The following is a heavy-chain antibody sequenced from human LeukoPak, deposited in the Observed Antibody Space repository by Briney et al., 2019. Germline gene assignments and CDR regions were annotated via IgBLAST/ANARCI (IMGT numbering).Heavy chain of an antibody. CDR2: ISSSSSYI. CDR1: GFTFSSYS. D-gene: IGHD3-22*01. CDR3: ARGYYDSSGYYSAADY. V-gene: IGHV3-21*01. J-gene: IGHJ4*02. Sequence: PGGSLRLSCAASGFTFSSYSMNWVRQAPGKGLEWVSCISSSSSYIYYADSVKGRFTISRDNAKNSLYLQMNSLRAEDTAVYYCARGYYDSSGYYSAADYWGQGTLVTVSS.